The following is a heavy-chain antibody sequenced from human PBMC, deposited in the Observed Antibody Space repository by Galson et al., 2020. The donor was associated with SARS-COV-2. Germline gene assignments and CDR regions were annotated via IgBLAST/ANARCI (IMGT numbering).Heavy chain of an antibody. CDR1: GFTVSSNY. CDR3: ARDPLNYDFWSGYYTGGAGAFEI. V-gene: IGHV3-66*01. J-gene: IGHJ3*02. D-gene: IGHD3-3*01. Sequence: TGGSLRLSCAASGFTVSSNYMSWVRQAPGKGLEWVSVIYSGGSTYYADSVKGRFTISRDNSKNTLYLQMNSLRAEDTAVYYCARDPLNYDFWSGYYTGGAGAFEIWGQGTMVTVSS. CDR2: IYSGGST.